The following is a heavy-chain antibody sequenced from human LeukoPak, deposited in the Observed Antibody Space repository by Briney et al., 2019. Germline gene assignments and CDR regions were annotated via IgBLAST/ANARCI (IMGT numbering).Heavy chain of an antibody. CDR3: ARDQITFGGVIVTTNFDY. D-gene: IGHD3-16*02. Sequence: ASVKVSCKASGYTFTGYYMHWVRQAPGRGLEWMGRINPNSGGTNYAQKFQGRVTMTRDTSISTAYMELSRLRSDDTAVYYCARDQITFGGVIVTTNFDYWGQGTLVTVSS. V-gene: IGHV1-2*06. J-gene: IGHJ4*02. CDR2: INPNSGGT. CDR1: GYTFTGYY.